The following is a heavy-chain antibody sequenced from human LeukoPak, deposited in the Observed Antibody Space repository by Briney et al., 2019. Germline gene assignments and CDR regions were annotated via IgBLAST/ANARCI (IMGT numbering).Heavy chain of an antibody. J-gene: IGHJ4*02. V-gene: IGHV3-74*01. CDR1: GFTFSSYW. Sequence: QSGGSLRLSCAASGFTFSSYWMHWVRQVPGQGLVWVSHIDGDGRITNYGDSVKGRFTISRDNAKNTVYLQMNSLRAEDTAVYYCVSFYETYWGRGTLVTVSS. CDR3: VSFYETY. D-gene: IGHD2/OR15-2a*01. CDR2: IDGDGRIT.